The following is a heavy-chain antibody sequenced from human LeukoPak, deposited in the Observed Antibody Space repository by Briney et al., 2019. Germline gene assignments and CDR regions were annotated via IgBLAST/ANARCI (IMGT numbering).Heavy chain of an antibody. D-gene: IGHD3-16*01. CDR3: ATLGGYRISYYFDY. CDR1: GYTFNSYG. J-gene: IGHJ4*02. V-gene: IGHV1-69*05. Sequence: GASVKVSCKASGYTFNSYGISWVRQAPGQGLEWMGRIIPIFGTANYAQKFQGRVTITTDESTSTAYMELSSLRSEDTAVYYCATLGGYRISYYFDYWGQGTLVTVSS. CDR2: IIPIFGTA.